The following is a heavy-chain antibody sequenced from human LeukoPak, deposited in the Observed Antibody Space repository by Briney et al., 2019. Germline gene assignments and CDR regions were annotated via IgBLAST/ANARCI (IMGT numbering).Heavy chain of an antibody. Sequence: PGRCLTLSRAASGVTPSSNYISCGREAPGKGLEWGSGIYSGVSTYYADSVRSRFTTSRDNPKNTLYLQMSSLTVDDTAVYYCARETYCSRGVCHDINRYFDFWGQGTLVTVSS. CDR3: ARETYCSRGVCHDINRYFDF. J-gene: IGHJ4*02. D-gene: IGHD2-21*01. CDR2: IYSGVST. V-gene: IGHV3-66*01. CDR1: GVTPSSNY.